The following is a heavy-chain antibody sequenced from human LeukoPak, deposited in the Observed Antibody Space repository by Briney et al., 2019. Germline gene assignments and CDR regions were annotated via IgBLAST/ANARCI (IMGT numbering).Heavy chain of an antibody. D-gene: IGHD3-10*01. CDR3: ARRYYYGSGSYYFDH. CDR1: GYSFTNYW. Sequence: GESLKISCKVSGYSFTNYWLGWVRPMPGKGLEWMGIIYPGDSHTRYSPSFQGQVTILADKSISTAYLQWSSLKASDTAMYYCARRYYYGSGSYYFDHWGQGTLVTVSS. J-gene: IGHJ4*02. CDR2: IYPGDSHT. V-gene: IGHV5-51*01.